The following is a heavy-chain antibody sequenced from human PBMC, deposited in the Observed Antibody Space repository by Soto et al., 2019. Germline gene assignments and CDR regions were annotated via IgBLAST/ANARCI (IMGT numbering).Heavy chain of an antibody. CDR3: TTYGDGDYSDFNYGMDV. Sequence: EVQLVESGGGLVKPGRSLRLSCVASGFTFSNAWMSWVRQAPGKGLEWIGRIKSKTAGGTIDYASPVKGRFTMSRDDSKNTLYLQMNSLKTEDTAMYYCTTYGDGDYSDFNYGMDVWGQGTKVIVSS. V-gene: IGHV3-15*01. J-gene: IGHJ6*02. D-gene: IGHD4-17*01. CDR1: GFTFSNAW. CDR2: IKSKTAGGTI.